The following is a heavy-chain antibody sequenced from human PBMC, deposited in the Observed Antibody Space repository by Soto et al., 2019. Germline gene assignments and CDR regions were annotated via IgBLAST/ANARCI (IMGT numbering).Heavy chain of an antibody. V-gene: IGHV1-46*03. CDR3: ARDNSGAFSGKYCWWFAP. J-gene: IGHJ5*02. CDR2: INPTGDNT. D-gene: IGHD1-26*01. CDR1: GYSFTSKG. Sequence: ASVKVCWKASGYSFTSKGRRWVRQANRKGLEWMGLINPTGDNTISAQKFQGRLTMTRDTSTSTVYMELSNLGSEDTAIYYCARDNSGAFSGKYCWWFAPWGQGTLVTVSS.